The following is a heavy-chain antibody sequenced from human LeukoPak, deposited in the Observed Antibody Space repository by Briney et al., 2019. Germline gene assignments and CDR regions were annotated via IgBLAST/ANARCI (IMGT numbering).Heavy chain of an antibody. CDR1: GFTFSSYA. D-gene: IGHD1-26*01. V-gene: IGHV3-23*01. J-gene: IGHJ5*02. Sequence: PGASLRLSCAASGFTFSSYAMSWVRQGPGKGLEWVSGISGSGGTTYYADSVKGRFTISRDNTKSTLYLQMDSLRAEDTAVYYCAKSLLSGSYRWFDPWGQGTLVTVSS. CDR2: ISGSGGTT. CDR3: AKSLLSGSYRWFDP.